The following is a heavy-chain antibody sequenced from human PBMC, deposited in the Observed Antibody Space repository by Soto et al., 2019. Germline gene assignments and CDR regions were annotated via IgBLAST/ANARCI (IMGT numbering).Heavy chain of an antibody. V-gene: IGHV3-49*03. CDR2: IRSKAYGGTT. D-gene: IGHD3-16*01. CDR3: ARDLAPWSYAESWFDP. Sequence: GGSLRLSCTASGFTFGDYAMSWFRQAPGKGLKRVGFIRSKAYGGTTEYAASVKGRFTISRDDSKSIAYLQMNSLKTEDTAVYYCARDLAPWSYAESWFDPWGQGTLVTVSS. J-gene: IGHJ5*02. CDR1: GFTFGDYA.